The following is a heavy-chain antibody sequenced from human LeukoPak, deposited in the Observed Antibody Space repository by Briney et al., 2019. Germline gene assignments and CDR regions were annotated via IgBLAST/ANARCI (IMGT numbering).Heavy chain of an antibody. CDR1: GSSFTSYW. CDR2: IYPGDSDT. V-gene: IGHV5-51*01. J-gene: IGHJ5*02. Sequence: GESLQISCKGSGSSFTSYWIGWVRQVPGKGLEWMGIIYPGDSDTRYSPSFQGQVTISADKSISTAYLQWSSLKAPDTAMYYCARGARYCSSTSCYGNWFDPWGQGTLVTVSS. D-gene: IGHD2-2*01. CDR3: ARGARYCSSTSCYGNWFDP.